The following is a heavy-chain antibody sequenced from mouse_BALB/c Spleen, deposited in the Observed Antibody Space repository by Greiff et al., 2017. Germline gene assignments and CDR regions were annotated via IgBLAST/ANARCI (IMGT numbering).Heavy chain of an antibody. CDR3: QLGHGY. Sequence: QVQLKQSGAELARPGASVKLSCKASGYTFTSYWMQWVKQRPGQGLEWIGAIYPGDGDTRYTQKFKGKATLTADKSSSTAYMQLSSLASEDSAVYYCQLGHGYWGQGTTLTVSS. D-gene: IGHD4-1*02. CDR2: IYPGDGDT. J-gene: IGHJ2*01. CDR1: GYTFTSYW. V-gene: IGHV1-87*01.